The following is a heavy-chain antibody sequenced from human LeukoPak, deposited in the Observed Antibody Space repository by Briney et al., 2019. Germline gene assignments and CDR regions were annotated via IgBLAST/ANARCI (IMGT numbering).Heavy chain of an antibody. D-gene: IGHD5-18*01. CDR3: ARAHGYSYGWSPRWFDP. J-gene: IGHJ5*02. CDR2: IYYSGST. V-gene: IGHV4-39*07. CDR1: GGSISSSSYY. Sequence: SETLSLTCTVSGGSISSSSYYWGWIRQPPGKGLEWIGSIYYSGSTYYNPSLKSRVTISVDTSKNQFSLKLSSVTAADTAVYYCARAHGYSYGWSPRWFDPWGQGTLVTVSS.